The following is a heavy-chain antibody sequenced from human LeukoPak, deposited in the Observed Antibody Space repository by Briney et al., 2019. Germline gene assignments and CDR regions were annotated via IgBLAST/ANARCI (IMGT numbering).Heavy chain of an antibody. CDR2: ISSSDSTI. V-gene: IGHV3-48*03. J-gene: IGHJ4*02. CDR1: GFTFSSYE. Sequence: GGSLRLSCAASGFTFSSYEMNWVRQAPGKGLEWISYISSSDSTIYYADSVKGRFTISRDNAKNSLYLQMNSLRAGDTAVYYCARTIEMATISYFDYWGQGTLVTVSS. D-gene: IGHD5-24*01. CDR3: ARTIEMATISYFDY.